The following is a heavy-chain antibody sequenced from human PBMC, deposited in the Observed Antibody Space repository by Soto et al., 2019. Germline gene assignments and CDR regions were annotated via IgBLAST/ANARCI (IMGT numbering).Heavy chain of an antibody. CDR1: GFTFSSYA. J-gene: IGHJ4*02. Sequence: PGGSLRLSCAASGFTFSSYAMSWVRQAPGKGLEWVSGITASGGSTSYADSVKGRFTISRDNSKNTLYLQINSLRAEDTAGYYFAHTQGIVLVPAAIWYWGPGTLVTVSS. CDR2: ITASGGST. V-gene: IGHV3-23*01. D-gene: IGHD2-2*02. CDR3: AHTQGIVLVPAAIWY.